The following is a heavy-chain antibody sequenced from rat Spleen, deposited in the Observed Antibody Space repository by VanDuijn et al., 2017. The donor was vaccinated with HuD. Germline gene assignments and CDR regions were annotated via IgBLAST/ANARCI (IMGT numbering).Heavy chain of an antibody. CDR1: GFTFSSFA. CDR3: AKDGYYSGDRYYFDY. Sequence: EVHLVESGGGLVQPGRSLKLSCAASGFTFSSFAMAWVRQAPTKGLEWVASISYDGGNTYYRDSVKGRFTISRDNAKSSLYLQMDSLRSEDTSTYYCAKDGYYSGDRYYFDYWGQGVMVTVSS. V-gene: IGHV5-29*01. J-gene: IGHJ2*01. D-gene: IGHD1-1*01. CDR2: ISYDGGNT.